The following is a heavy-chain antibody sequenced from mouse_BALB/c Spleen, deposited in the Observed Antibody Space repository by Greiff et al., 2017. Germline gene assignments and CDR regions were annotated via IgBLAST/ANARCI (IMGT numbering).Heavy chain of an antibody. CDR3: ARCDYDCAY. CDR2: IDHANGNT. CDR1: GFNIKDTY. J-gene: IGHJ3*01. V-gene: IGHV14-3*02. Sequence: VQLQQSGADLVKPGASVKLSCTASGFNIKDTYMYWVKQKPEQGLEWIGRIDHANGNTKYHPKFQGKSTITEDTTYNTVYLQLSSLTSEDTAVYYWARCDYDCAYWGQGTLVTVSA. D-gene: IGHD2-4*01.